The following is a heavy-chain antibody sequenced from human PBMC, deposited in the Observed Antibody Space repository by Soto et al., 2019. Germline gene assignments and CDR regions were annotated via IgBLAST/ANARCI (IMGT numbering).Heavy chain of an antibody. CDR1: GFTFDDYG. V-gene: IGHV3-20*01. CDR2: INWNGGGT. CDR3: ARTIVALAAYDAFAF. Sequence: EVQLVESGGRVVPPGGSLRLCCAASGFTFDDYGMSWVRQVPGKGLEWVCGINWNGGGTGFADSVKGRFTISRDNAKNSLYLQMNSLRAEDTALYHCARTIVALAAYDAFAFWDQGTMVTVSS. J-gene: IGHJ3*01. D-gene: IGHD6-6*01.